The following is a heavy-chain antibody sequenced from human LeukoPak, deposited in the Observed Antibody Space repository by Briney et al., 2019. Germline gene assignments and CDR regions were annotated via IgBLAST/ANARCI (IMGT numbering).Heavy chain of an antibody. CDR1: RFTFSSYW. V-gene: IGHV3-7*01. Sequence: GGSLRLSCAASRFTFSSYWMSWVRQAPGKGLEWVANIKQDGSEKYYVDSVKGRFTLSRDNAKSSVYLQMNSLRAEDAAVYYCARDKPRGSYDGSIFDSWGQGTLVTVSS. D-gene: IGHD3-16*01. CDR3: ARDKPRGSYDGSIFDS. J-gene: IGHJ4*02. CDR2: IKQDGSEK.